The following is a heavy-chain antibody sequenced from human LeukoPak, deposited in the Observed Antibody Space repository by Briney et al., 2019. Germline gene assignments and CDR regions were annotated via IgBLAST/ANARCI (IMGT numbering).Heavy chain of an antibody. J-gene: IGHJ5*02. CDR3: ARGRYCSSTSCYNWFDP. D-gene: IGHD2-2*01. CDR1: LDTSTSYA. V-gene: IGHV1-3*01. CDR2: INARNSNT. Sequence: ASQKSSSTTPLDTSTSYAMHCVRQAPGQRLESIGWINARNSNTKYSHKFQGRVTITRDTSASTAYMELSSLRSEDTAVYYCARGRYCSSTSCYNWFDPWGQGTLVTVSS.